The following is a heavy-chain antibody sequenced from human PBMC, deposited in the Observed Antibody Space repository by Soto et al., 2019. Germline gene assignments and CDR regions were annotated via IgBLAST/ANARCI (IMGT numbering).Heavy chain of an antibody. CDR2: IYYSGST. CDR3: ASLYDSSGYYFSAYYFDY. J-gene: IGHJ4*02. Sequence: SETLSLTWTVSGGSISSGGYYWSWIRQHPGKGLEWIGYIYYSGSTYYNPSLKSRVTISVDTSKNQFSLKLSSVTAADTAVYYCASLYDSSGYYFSAYYFDYWGQGTLVTVSS. CDR1: GGSISSGGYY. V-gene: IGHV4-31*02. D-gene: IGHD3-22*01.